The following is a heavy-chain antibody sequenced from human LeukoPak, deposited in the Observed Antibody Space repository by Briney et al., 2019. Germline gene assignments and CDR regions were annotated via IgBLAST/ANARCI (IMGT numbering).Heavy chain of an antibody. D-gene: IGHD4/OR15-4a*01. V-gene: IGHV3-53*01. CDR1: GFTVSANS. J-gene: IGHJ4*02. Sequence: GGFLRLSCTVSGFTVSANSMSWVRQAPGKGLEWVSFIYSGTTHYSDSVKGRFTISRDNSKNTLYLQMNSLRAEDTAVYYCARRAGAYSHPYDYWGQGTLVTVSS. CDR2: IYSGTT. CDR3: ARRAGAYSHPYDY.